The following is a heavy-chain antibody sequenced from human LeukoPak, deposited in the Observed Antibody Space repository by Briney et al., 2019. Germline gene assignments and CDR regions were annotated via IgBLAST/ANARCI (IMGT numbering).Heavy chain of an antibody. J-gene: IGHJ5*02. CDR2: ISSSCSTI. D-gene: IGHD3-10*01. CDR3: ARDGVSGDWFDP. Sequence: GGSLTLSCAASGFTFSDYYMSWIRHAPGKGLEWVSYISSSCSTIYYADPVKGRFTISRDNAKNSLDLQMNSRRGEDTAVYYCARDGVSGDWFDPWGQGTLVTVPS. CDR1: GFTFSDYY. V-gene: IGHV3-11*01.